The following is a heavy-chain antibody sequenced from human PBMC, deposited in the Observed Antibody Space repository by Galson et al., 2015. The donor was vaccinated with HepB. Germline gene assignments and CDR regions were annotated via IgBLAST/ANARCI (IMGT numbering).Heavy chain of an antibody. CDR2: ITPLFGTA. D-gene: IGHD6-13*01. Sequence: SVKVSCKASGGTFSRYTISWVRQAPGQGLEWLGGITPLFGTAKYAQKFQGRVTITADESTSTAYMELRSLKSDDTAVYYCAREGIAAATNPVDYWGQGTPVTVSS. V-gene: IGHV1-69*13. CDR1: GGTFSRYT. J-gene: IGHJ4*02. CDR3: AREGIAAATNPVDY.